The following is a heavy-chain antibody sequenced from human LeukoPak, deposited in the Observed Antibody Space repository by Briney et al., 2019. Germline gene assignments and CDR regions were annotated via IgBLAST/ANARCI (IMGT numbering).Heavy chain of an antibody. J-gene: IGHJ5*02. D-gene: IGHD6-19*01. CDR3: AGDTHSSSWYDH. CDR1: GFTVSSIY. Sequence: GGSLRLSCAVSGFTVSSIYMTWVRQAPGKGLEWVSSIYSDGNTYYADSVKGRFTLSRDSSRNTLYLQMNDPRVEDTAVYYCAGDTHSSSWYDHWGQGTLVTVSS. CDR2: IYSDGNT. V-gene: IGHV3-53*01.